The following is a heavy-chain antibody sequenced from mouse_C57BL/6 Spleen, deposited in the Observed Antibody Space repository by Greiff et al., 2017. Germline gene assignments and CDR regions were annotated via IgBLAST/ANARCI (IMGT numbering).Heavy chain of an antibody. CDR3: ARTGLTRRGDD. D-gene: IGHD3-1*01. Sequence: VQLQQPGAELVRPGSSVKLSCKASGYTFTSYWMDWVKQRPGQGLEWIGNIYPSDSETHYNQKFKDKATVTVDKSSSTAYMQRSSLTSEDSAVYYCARTGLTRRGDDWGQGTTRTVSS. V-gene: IGHV1-61*01. CDR2: IYPSDSET. CDR1: GYTFTSYW. J-gene: IGHJ2*01.